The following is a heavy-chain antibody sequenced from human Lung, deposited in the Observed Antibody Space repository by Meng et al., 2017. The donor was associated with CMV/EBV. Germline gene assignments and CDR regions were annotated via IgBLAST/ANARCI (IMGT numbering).Heavy chain of an antibody. CDR2: IYYSGST. V-gene: IGHV4-61*01. CDR3: ARDPVASYQLLYWGMGYGMDV. D-gene: IGHD2-2*02. Sequence: SETLSLXCTVSGGSVSSGSYYWSWIRQPPGKGLEWIEYIYYSGSTNYNPSLKSQITISVDTSKNQFSLQLSSVTAADTAVYYGARDPVASYQLLYWGMGYGMDVWGQGTTVPVSS. CDR1: GGSVSSGSYY. J-gene: IGHJ6*02.